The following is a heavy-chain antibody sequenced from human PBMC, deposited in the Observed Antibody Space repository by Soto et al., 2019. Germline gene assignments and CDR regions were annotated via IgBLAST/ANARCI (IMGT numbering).Heavy chain of an antibody. CDR3: ASRASGSSWENWFDP. J-gene: IGHJ5*02. V-gene: IGHV1-69*10. Sequence: SVKVSCKASGGTFSSYAISWVRQAPGQGLEWMGGIIPIFGIANYAQKFQGRVTITADKSTSTAYMELSSLRSEDTAVYYCASRASGSSWENWFDPWGQGTLVTVS. CDR1: GGTFSSYA. D-gene: IGHD6-13*01. CDR2: IIPIFGIA.